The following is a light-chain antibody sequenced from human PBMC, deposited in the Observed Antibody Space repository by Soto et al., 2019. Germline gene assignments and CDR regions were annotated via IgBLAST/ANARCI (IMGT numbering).Light chain of an antibody. CDR3: QQYNYWPRT. CDR1: QSVSSS. Sequence: EIVMTQSPATLSVSPGARATLSCRASQSVSSSLAWYQQKPGQAPSLLIYGASTRATGIPARFSGSGSGTEFTLTISSLQSEDFAVYFCQQYNYWPRTFGQGTKV. J-gene: IGKJ1*01. CDR2: GAS. V-gene: IGKV3-15*01.